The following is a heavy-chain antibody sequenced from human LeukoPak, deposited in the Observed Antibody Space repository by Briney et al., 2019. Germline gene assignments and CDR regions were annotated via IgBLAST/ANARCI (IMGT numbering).Heavy chain of an antibody. D-gene: IGHD6-19*01. CDR2: IIPRSGGT. V-gene: IGHV1-2*02. Sequence: ASVKVSRKASGYTFTDYYMHWVRQAPGQGLEWVGWIIPRSGGTMYALRFQGRIAMTRDTSITTIYMELSGLKSDDTAVYYCASLAVPEQFDPWGQGTLVTVSS. CDR1: GYTFTDYY. CDR3: ASLAVPEQFDP. J-gene: IGHJ5*02.